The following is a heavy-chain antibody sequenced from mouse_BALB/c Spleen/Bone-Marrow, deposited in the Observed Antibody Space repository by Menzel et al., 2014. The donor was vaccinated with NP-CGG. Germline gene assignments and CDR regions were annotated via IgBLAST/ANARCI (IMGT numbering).Heavy chain of an antibody. CDR3: XXXRGGAY. J-gene: IGHJ3*01. Sequence: VQLVESGPGLVAPSQSLSITCTVSGFSLTSYGVHWVRQPPGKGLEWLGVIWAGGSTNYNSALMSRLSISKDNSKSQVLLKMNSLQTDDTAMYXXXXXRGGAYWGQGTLVTVSA. V-gene: IGHV2-9*02. CDR2: IWAGGST. CDR1: GFSLTSYG.